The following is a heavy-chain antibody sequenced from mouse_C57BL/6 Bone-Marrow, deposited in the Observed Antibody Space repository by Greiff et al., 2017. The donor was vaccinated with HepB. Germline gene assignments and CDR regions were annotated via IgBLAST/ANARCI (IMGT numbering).Heavy chain of an antibody. D-gene: IGHD1-1*01. CDR3: AREFHYYGSSYGFAD. CDR2: IDPSDSYT. Sequence: QVQLQQPGAELVRPGTSVKLSCKASGYTFTSYWMHWVKQRPGQGLEWIGVIDPSDSYTNYNQKFKGKATLTVDTSSSTAYMQLSSLTSEDSAVYYCAREFHYYGSSYGFADWGQGTLVTVSA. J-gene: IGHJ3*01. CDR1: GYTFTSYW. V-gene: IGHV1-59*01.